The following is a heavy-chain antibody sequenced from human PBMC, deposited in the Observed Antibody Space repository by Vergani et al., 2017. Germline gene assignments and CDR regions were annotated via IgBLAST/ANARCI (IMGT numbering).Heavy chain of an antibody. D-gene: IGHD3-9*01. Sequence: EVQLLESGGGLVQPGGSLRLSCAASGFTFSSYAMSWVRQAPGKGLEWVSYISSSSSTIYYADSVKGRFTISRDNAKNSLYLQMNSLRDEDTAVYYCARDRERQYYDILTGYYYYYGMDVWGQGTTVTVSS. CDR2: ISSSSSTI. CDR3: ARDRERQYYDILTGYYYYYGMDV. J-gene: IGHJ6*02. CDR1: GFTFSSYA. V-gene: IGHV3-48*02.